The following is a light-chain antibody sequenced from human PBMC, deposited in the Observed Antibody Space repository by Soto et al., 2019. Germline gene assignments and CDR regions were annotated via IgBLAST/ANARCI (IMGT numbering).Light chain of an antibody. CDR1: QSLSSN. Sequence: EIVMTQSPATLSVSPEERATLSCRASQSLSSNLAWYQQKPGQAPRLLIYGASTRATGIPGMFSGSGSGTEFTPATSSLKSEDFAVYNCQQYNNWPLTFGGGTKVEIK. V-gene: IGKV3-15*01. CDR2: GAS. CDR3: QQYNNWPLT. J-gene: IGKJ4*01.